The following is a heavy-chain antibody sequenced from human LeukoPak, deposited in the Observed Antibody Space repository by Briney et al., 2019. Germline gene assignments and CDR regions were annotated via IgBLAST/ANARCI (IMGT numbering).Heavy chain of an antibody. V-gene: IGHV4-61*02. D-gene: IGHD5-12*01. CDR1: GGSIGSGSYY. CDR3: ATRVAMVDY. J-gene: IGHJ4*02. Sequence: ASETLSLTCTVSGGSIGSGSYYWSWIRQPAGKGLEWIGRIYTSGSTNYNPSLKSRVTISVDTSKNQFSLKLSSVTAADTAVYYCATRVAMVDYWGQGTLVTVSS. CDR2: IYTSGST.